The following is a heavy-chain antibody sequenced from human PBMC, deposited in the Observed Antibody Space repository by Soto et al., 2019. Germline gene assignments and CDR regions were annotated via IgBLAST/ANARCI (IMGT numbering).Heavy chain of an antibody. V-gene: IGHV3-23*01. Sequence: EVRLLESGGGLVQPGGSLRLYCAGSGFTSSNYSMSWVRQAPGKGLEWVSTTSGSGHYIQYRDSVKGRFTISRDNSKNTLFLPMDSPRAEGTGVYFWGGGAMVTPYYYGLDVWGQGTTVTVSS. CDR1: GFTSSNYS. CDR3: GGGAMVTPYYYGLDV. CDR2: TSGSGHYI. D-gene: IGHD5-18*01. J-gene: IGHJ6*02.